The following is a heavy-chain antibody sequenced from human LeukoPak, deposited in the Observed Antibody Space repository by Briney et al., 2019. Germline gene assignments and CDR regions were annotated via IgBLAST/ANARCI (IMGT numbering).Heavy chain of an antibody. J-gene: IGHJ4*02. CDR3: ARLYGSGSHFDY. V-gene: IGHV1-8*01. CDR2: MNPYSDTT. D-gene: IGHD3-10*01. Sequence: ASVKVSCKASGYIFNNYDIHWVRQATGQGLEWMGWMNPYSDTTGYAQRFQGRVSMTRDTSVSTAYMDLSSLRSDDTAVYYCARLYGSGSHFDYWGQGTLVTVSS. CDR1: GYIFNNYD.